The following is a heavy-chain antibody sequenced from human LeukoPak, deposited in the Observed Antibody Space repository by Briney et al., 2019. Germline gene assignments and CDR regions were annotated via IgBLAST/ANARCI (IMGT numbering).Heavy chain of an antibody. CDR2: IYSGGST. Sequence: PGGSLRLSCAASGFTFSSYDMHWVRQATGKGLEWVSVIYSGGSTYYADSVKGRFTISRDNSKNTLYLQMNSLRAEDTAVYYCARDFDRDGSWQYFDYWGQGTLVTVSS. J-gene: IGHJ4*02. V-gene: IGHV3-66*01. D-gene: IGHD6-13*01. CDR3: ARDFDRDGSWQYFDY. CDR1: GFTFSSYD.